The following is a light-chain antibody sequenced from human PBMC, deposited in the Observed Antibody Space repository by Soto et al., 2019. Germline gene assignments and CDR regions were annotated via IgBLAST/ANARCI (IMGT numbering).Light chain of an antibody. J-gene: IGLJ1*01. CDR3: QVWDSRRDHYV. V-gene: IGLV3-21*02. Sequence: SYELTQPPSVSVAPGHTARITFWGNTIGSKSVHWYQQKPGQAPVLVVYDDSDRPSGIPERLSGSNSGNTATLTSRRVYAGDEAEYYCQVWDSRRDHYVCGTGTKLTVL. CDR2: DDS. CDR1: TIGSKS.